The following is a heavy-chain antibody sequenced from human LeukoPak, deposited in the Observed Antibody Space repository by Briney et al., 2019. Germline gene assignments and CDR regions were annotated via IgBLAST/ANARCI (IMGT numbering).Heavy chain of an antibody. J-gene: IGHJ3*02. D-gene: IGHD3-16*01. V-gene: IGHV3-48*03. CDR3: ARARLTDYVWGRRTFDI. Sequence: GGSLRLSCAVSGFTFSSYEMNWVRQAPGKGLEWVSYISSSGSTIYYADSVKGRFTISRDNAKKSLYLQMNSLRAEDTAVYYCARARLTDYVWGRRTFDIWGQGTMVTISP. CDR1: GFTFSSYE. CDR2: ISSSGSTI.